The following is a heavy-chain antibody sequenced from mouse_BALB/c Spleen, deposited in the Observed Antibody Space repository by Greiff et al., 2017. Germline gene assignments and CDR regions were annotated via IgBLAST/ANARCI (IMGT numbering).Heavy chain of an antibody. D-gene: IGHD2-4*01. Sequence: VQLQQSGPGLVAPSQSLSITCTVSGFSLTSYGVHWVRQPPGKGLEWLGVIWAGGSTNYNSALMSRLSISKDNSKSQVFLKMNSLQTDDTAMYYCAREGELRRSYAMDYWGQGTSVTVSS. CDR2: IWAGGST. CDR3: AREGELRRSYAMDY. J-gene: IGHJ4*01. V-gene: IGHV2-9*02. CDR1: GFSLTSYG.